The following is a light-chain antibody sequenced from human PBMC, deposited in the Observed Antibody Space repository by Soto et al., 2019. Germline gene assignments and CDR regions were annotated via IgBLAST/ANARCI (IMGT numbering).Light chain of an antibody. CDR1: QSVSSH. CDR2: GAS. Sequence: EVVMMQTVSTLSVSPGGRAPLSCRASQSVSSHLAWYQQKPGQTPRLLIYGASTRATGIPARFSGSGSGTEFTLTISSLQSEDVAVYDCQNYNKWSWTFGQGTKVE. CDR3: QNYNKWSWT. V-gene: IGKV3D-15*02. J-gene: IGKJ1*01.